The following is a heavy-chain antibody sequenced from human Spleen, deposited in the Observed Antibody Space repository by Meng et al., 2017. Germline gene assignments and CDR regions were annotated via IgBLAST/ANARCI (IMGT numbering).Heavy chain of an antibody. CDR2: IYSGGSA. CDR1: GFTVSGNY. Sequence: GESLKISCAVSGFTVSGNYLSWVRQAPGKGLEWVSVIYSGGSAYYADSVKGRFTISRDNAKNTLYLQMNSLRAEDTAVYYCARDLGGIFAYWGQGALVTVSS. J-gene: IGHJ4*02. D-gene: IGHD6-13*01. CDR3: ARDLGGIFAY. V-gene: IGHV3-53*01.